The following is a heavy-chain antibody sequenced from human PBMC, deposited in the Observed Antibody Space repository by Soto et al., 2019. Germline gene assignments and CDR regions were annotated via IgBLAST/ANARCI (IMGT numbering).Heavy chain of an antibody. CDR3: AKDPKSTIRFNWFDP. J-gene: IGHJ5*02. V-gene: IGHV3-23*01. Sequence: EVQLSESGGGLVQPGGSLRLSCAASGVTFSSYAMSWVRQAPGKGLEWVSGISGSGSGTYYADSVKGRFTISRDNSKKTLYLQMNSLRAEDTAIYYCAKDPKSTIRFNWFDPWGQGTLVTVSS. CDR2: ISGSGSGT. D-gene: IGHD2-8*01. CDR1: GVTFSSYA.